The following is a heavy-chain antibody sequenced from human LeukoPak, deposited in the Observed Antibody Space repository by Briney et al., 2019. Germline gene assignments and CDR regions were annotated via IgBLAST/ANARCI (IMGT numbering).Heavy chain of an antibody. CDR3: AKSRFQATNYDY. V-gene: IGHV3-23*05. Sequence: PGGSLRLSCAASGFTFSSYAMSWVRQAPGKGLEWVSGIYGSGGSTYYADSVKGRFTISRDNSKNTLFLQMNSLRAEDTAVYYCAKSRFQATNYDYWGQGTPVTVSS. J-gene: IGHJ4*02. CDR2: IYGSGGST. D-gene: IGHD4/OR15-4a*01. CDR1: GFTFSSYA.